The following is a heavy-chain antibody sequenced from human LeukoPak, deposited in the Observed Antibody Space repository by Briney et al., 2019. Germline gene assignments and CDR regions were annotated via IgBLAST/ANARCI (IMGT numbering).Heavy chain of an antibody. J-gene: IGHJ3*02. CDR2: ISSNGGST. D-gene: IGHD2-15*01. CDR1: GFTFSSYA. CDR3: VKNIVVVVAAPVGAFDI. V-gene: IGHV3-64D*09. Sequence: GGSLRLSCSASGFTFSSYAMHWVRQAPGKGLEYVSAISSNGGSTYYADSVKGRFTISRDKSKNTLYLQMSSLRAEDTAVYYCVKNIVVVVAAPVGAFDIWGQGTMVTVSS.